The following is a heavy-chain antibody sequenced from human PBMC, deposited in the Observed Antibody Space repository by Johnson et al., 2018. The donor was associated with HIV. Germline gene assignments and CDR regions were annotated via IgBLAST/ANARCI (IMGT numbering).Heavy chain of an antibody. J-gene: IGHJ3*02. CDR2: IKSKTDGGTT. V-gene: IGHV3-15*01. CDR1: GFSFSNAW. CDR3: TAHYRNAFDI. Sequence: VQLVESGGGLVKPGESLRLSCAASGFSFSNAWMNWVRQAPGKGLEWVGRIKSKTDGGTTDYAAPVKGRFTLSRDDSKNTLFLQMNSLKTEDTALYYCTAHYRNAFDIWGQGKMVTVSS. D-gene: IGHD1-26*01.